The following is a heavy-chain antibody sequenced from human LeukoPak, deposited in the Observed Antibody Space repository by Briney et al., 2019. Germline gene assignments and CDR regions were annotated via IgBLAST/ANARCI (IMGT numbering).Heavy chain of an antibody. Sequence: ASVKVSCKASGYTLTSYYMHWVRQAPGQGLEWMGIINPTGGSTSYAQKFQGRVTMTRDTSTSTVYMELSSLRSEDTAVYYCARGRWLRDLDYWGQGTLVTVSS. CDR1: GYTLTSYY. D-gene: IGHD5-24*01. CDR2: INPTGGST. V-gene: IGHV1-46*01. CDR3: ARGRWLRDLDY. J-gene: IGHJ4*02.